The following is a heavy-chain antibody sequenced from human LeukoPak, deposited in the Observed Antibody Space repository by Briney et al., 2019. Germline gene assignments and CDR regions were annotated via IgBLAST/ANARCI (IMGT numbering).Heavy chain of an antibody. D-gene: IGHD2-2*01. Sequence: PSQTLSLTCTVSGGAISSGDYYWSWIRQHPGKGLEWIGYIYYSGSTYYNPSLKSRVTISVDTSKNQFSLKLSSVTVADTAVYYCARDHTTSSNWFDPWGQGTLVTVSS. CDR1: GGAISSGDYY. CDR3: ARDHTTSSNWFDP. V-gene: IGHV4-31*03. J-gene: IGHJ5*02. CDR2: IYYSGST.